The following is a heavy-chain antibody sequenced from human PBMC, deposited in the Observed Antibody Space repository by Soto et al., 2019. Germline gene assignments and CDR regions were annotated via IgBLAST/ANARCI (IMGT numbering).Heavy chain of an antibody. D-gene: IGHD4-17*01. V-gene: IGHV3-23*01. J-gene: IGHJ3*01. CDR2: ITGNGAVT. CDR1: GLRFDNYA. Sequence: EVQFLESGGGVVRPGGSLRLSCVASGLRFDNYAMTWVRQSPGKGLEWLACITGNGAVTSYTDSVRGRFTISRDNSKNTLYLQMDSLRADATAVYYCGKDPNGDYFGTFDFWGQGTTVTVSS. CDR3: GKDPNGDYFGTFDF.